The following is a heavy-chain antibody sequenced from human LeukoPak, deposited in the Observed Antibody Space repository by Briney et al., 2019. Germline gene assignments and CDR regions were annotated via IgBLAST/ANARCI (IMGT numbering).Heavy chain of an antibody. CDR3: ARDYGDYGPYYMDV. V-gene: IGHV4-59*01. D-gene: IGHD4-17*01. J-gene: IGHJ6*03. CDR1: GGSISSYY. CDR2: IYSSGST. Sequence: SETLSLTCTVSGGSISSYYWSWIRQPPGKGLEWNAYIYSSGSTNYNPSLKSRVTISVDTSKNQFSLKLSSVPAADTAVYYCARDYGDYGPYYMDVWGKGTTVTVSS.